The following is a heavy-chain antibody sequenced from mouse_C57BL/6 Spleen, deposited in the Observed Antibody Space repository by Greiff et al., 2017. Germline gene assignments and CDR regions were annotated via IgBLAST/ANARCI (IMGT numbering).Heavy chain of an antibody. V-gene: IGHV5-17*01. CDR2: ISSGSSTI. CDR1: GFTFSDYG. Sequence: EVQLVESGGGLVKPGGSLKLSCAASGFTFSDYGMHWVRQAPEKGLEWVAYISSGSSTIYSADTVKGRFTISRDNAKNTLFLQMTSLGSEDTAMYYCARDSYWYFDVWGTGTTVTVSS. J-gene: IGHJ1*03. CDR3: ARDSYWYFDV.